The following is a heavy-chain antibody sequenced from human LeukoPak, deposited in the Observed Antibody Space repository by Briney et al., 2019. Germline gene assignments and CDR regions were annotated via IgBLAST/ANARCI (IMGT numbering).Heavy chain of an antibody. V-gene: IGHV4-59*01. CDR1: GGSISSYY. J-gene: IGHJ6*02. D-gene: IGHD3-3*01. Sequence: SETLSLTCTVSGGSISSYYWSWIRQPPGKGLEWIGYIYYSGSTNYNPSLKSRVTISVDTSKNQFSLKLSSVTAADTAVYYCARDRPNDFWSGYYFYYGMDVWGQGTTVTVSS. CDR3: ARDRPNDFWSGYYFYYGMDV. CDR2: IYYSGST.